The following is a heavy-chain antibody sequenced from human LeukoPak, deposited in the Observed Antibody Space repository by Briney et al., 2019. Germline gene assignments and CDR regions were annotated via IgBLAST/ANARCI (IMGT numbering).Heavy chain of an antibody. Sequence: KAGGSLRLSCAASGFTFSSYSMNWVRQAPGKGLEWVSSISSSSSYIYYADSVKGRFTISRDNAKNSLYLQMNSLRAEDTAVYYCANNAYCSGGSCYYYFDYWGQGTLVTVSS. D-gene: IGHD2-15*01. CDR3: ANNAYCSGGSCYYYFDY. V-gene: IGHV3-21*01. J-gene: IGHJ4*02. CDR2: ISSSSSYI. CDR1: GFTFSSYS.